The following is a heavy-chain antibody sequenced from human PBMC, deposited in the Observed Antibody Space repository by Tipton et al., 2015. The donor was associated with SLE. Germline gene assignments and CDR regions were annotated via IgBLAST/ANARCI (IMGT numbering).Heavy chain of an antibody. CDR3: ARGAKERITLVRVRPYYFDY. J-gene: IGHJ4*01. CDR1: GASINSNY. Sequence: TLSLTCTVSGASINSNYWTWIRQPPGKGLEWIGYLYTSGTTKYNPSLQSRVTISVDTPKNQFSLKLNSVTAADTAVYYCARGAKERITLVRVRPYYFDYWGQGSLVTVSS. V-gene: IGHV4-4*08. CDR2: LYTSGTT. D-gene: IGHD3-10*01.